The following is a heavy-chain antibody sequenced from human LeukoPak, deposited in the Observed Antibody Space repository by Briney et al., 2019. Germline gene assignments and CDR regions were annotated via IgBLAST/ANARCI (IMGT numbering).Heavy chain of an antibody. J-gene: IGHJ4*02. D-gene: IGHD5-18*01. CDR3: ARDMGYNYGFFDS. CDR2: ISYDGSPK. Sequence: GTSLRLSCAASGFTLSRFAMHWVRQAPGKGLEWVASISYDGSPKYNADSVKGPFTISRDNPKNTLYLQINNLSPDDTAVYYCARDMGYNYGFFDSWGQGTLVTVSS. V-gene: IGHV3-30-3*01. CDR1: GFTLSRFA.